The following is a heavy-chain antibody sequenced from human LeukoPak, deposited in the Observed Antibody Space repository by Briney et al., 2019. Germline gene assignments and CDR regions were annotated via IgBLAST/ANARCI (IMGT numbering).Heavy chain of an antibody. J-gene: IGHJ2*01. CDR3: ARDALHPRWYFDL. Sequence: PGRSLRLSCAASGFTFSSYGMHWVRQAPGKGLEWVAVIWYDGSNKYYADSVKGRFIISRDNAKNSLYLQMNSLRDEDTAVYYCARDALHPRWYFDLWGRGTLLTVSS. CDR2: IWYDGSNK. CDR1: GFTFSSYG. V-gene: IGHV3-33*01.